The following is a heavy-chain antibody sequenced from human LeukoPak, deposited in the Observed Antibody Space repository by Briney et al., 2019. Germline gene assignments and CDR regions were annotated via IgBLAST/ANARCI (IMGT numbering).Heavy chain of an antibody. D-gene: IGHD6-19*01. CDR2: INQDGSDK. CDR3: ASTMLRIAYSSDPEVGIDY. Sequence: PGGSLRLSCAASGLTFSIHWMNWVRQAPGKGLECVANINQDGSDKYYVDSVKGRFTISRDNTKNSLYLQMNSLRAEDTAVYYCASTMLRIAYSSDPEVGIDYWGQGTLFTVSS. CDR1: GLTFSIHW. J-gene: IGHJ4*02. V-gene: IGHV3-7*01.